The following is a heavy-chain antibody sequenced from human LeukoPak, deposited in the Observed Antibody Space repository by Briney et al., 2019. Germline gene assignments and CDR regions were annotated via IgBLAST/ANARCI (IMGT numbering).Heavy chain of an antibody. CDR2: LTSEACRYAT. CDR1: GFTFRDSD. V-gene: IGHV3-73*01. D-gene: IGHD4-17*01. J-gene: IGHJ4*02. Sequence: TGGSLRLSCAASGFTFRDSDVHWVRQASGKGLEWVGRLTSEACRYATAYAASVNGRFTISRDDSKNTAYLQMNGLKTEDTAVYFCSVAYGDFVPYYWGQGTLVTVSS. CDR3: SVAYGDFVPYY.